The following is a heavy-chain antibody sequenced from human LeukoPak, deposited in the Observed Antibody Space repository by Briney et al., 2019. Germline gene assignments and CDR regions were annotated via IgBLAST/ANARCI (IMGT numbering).Heavy chain of an antibody. CDR2: INHSGST. J-gene: IGHJ4*02. Sequence: SETLSLTCAVYGGSFSGYYWSWIRQPPGKGLEWIGEINHSGSTNYNPSLKSRVTISVDTSKNQFSLKLSSVTAADTAVYYCARVDILTGFHYWGQGTLVTVSS. D-gene: IGHD3-9*01. CDR3: ARVDILTGFHY. V-gene: IGHV4-34*01. CDR1: GGSFSGYY.